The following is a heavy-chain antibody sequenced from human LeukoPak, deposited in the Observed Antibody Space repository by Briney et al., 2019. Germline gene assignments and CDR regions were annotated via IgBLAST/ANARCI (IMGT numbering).Heavy chain of an antibody. CDR2: ISGSGGST. D-gene: IGHD1-26*01. CDR3: AKDIRWELLPLDY. Sequence: GGSLRLSCAASGFTFSIYAMSWVRQAPGKGLEWVSAISGSGGSTYYADSVKGRFTISRDNSKNTLYLQMNSLRAEDTAVYYCAKDIRWELLPLDYWGQGTLVTVSS. CDR1: GFTFSIYA. J-gene: IGHJ4*02. V-gene: IGHV3-23*01.